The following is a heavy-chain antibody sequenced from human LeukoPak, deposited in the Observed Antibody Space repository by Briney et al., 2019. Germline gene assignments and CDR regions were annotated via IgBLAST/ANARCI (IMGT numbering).Heavy chain of an antibody. CDR2: INHSGST. CDR3: ARDAKYYYGSRTYFFFEY. CDR1: GGSFSGYY. D-gene: IGHD3-10*01. J-gene: IGHJ4*02. V-gene: IGHV4-34*01. Sequence: SETLSLTCAVYGGSFSGYYWSWIRQPPGKGLEWIGEINHSGSTNYNPSLKSRVTISVDTSKNQFSLKLSSVTAADTAVYYCARDAKYYYGSRTYFFFEYWGQGTLLTVSS.